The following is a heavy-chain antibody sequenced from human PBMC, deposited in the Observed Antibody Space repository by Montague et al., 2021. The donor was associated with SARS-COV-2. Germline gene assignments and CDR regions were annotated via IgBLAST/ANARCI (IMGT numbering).Heavy chain of an antibody. J-gene: IGHJ5*02. CDR3: VSRDGYTPS. V-gene: IGHV3-66*02. CDR2: MYSAGNT. Sequence: SLRLSCPTPGLIVTSNYMSWVRQAPGKGLEWVSIMYSAGNTYYADSVKVRFSISRNNHNNTQYLQMNSLSPEDTAGDYCVSRDGYTPSWGQGTLVTVSS. D-gene: IGHD5-24*01. CDR1: GLIVTSNY.